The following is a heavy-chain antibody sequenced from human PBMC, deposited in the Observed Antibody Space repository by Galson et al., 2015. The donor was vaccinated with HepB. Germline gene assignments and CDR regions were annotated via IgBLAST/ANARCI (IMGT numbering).Heavy chain of an antibody. Sequence: SLRLSCAASGFTFSDSTIHWVRQASGKGLEWVGRIRSKANTYATVYAASVKGRFTISRDDSKNTAYLQMNSLKTEDTAVYYCTSASWGEWLLQPDYWGQGTLVTVSS. CDR1: GFTFSDST. CDR3: TSASWGEWLLQPDY. D-gene: IGHD3-3*01. CDR2: IRSKANTYAT. J-gene: IGHJ4*02. V-gene: IGHV3-73*01.